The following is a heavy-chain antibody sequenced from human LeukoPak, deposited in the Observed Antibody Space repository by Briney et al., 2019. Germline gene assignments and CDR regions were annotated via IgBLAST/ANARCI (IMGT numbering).Heavy chain of an antibody. J-gene: IGHJ4*02. CDR3: ARGNYDTLTGYYGPVDY. Sequence: SQTLSLTCTVSGGSISSGGYYWSWIRQHPGKGLEWIGYIYYSGSTYYNPSLKSRVTISVDTSKNQFSLKLSSVTAADTAVYYCARGNYDTLTGYYGPVDYWGQGTLVTVSS. V-gene: IGHV4-31*03. CDR1: GGSISSGGYY. D-gene: IGHD3-9*01. CDR2: IYYSGST.